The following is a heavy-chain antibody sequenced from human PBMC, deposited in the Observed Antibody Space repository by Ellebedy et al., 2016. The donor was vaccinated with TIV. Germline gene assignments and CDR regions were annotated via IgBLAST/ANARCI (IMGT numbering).Heavy chain of an antibody. V-gene: IGHV3-30-3*01. CDR3: ARDSGYESIGYIPGGARSEY. D-gene: IGHD3-22*01. CDR2: VSYAGDDK. CDR1: GLTFNTYA. J-gene: IGHJ4*02. Sequence: GGSLRLSCAASGLTFNTYAMHWVRQAPGKGLEWVAVVSYAGDDKHYADSVKGRFTISRDNSKNTLFLQMNSLRPEDTAVYHCARDSGYESIGYIPGGARSEYWGQGTLVTVSS.